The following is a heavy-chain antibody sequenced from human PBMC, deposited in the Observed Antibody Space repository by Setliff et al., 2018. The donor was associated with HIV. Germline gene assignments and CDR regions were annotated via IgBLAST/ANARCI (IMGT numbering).Heavy chain of an antibody. V-gene: IGHV3-73*01. CDR1: GFSNSA. D-gene: IGHD1-26*01. Sequence: PGGSLRLSCAASGFSNSALHCVRQAPGKGLEWVGRIRSKANNYATEYGASVKGRFIISRDDSKNMAYLQMNSLRTEDTAIYYCTRHRGSFDYWGLGTLVTVSS. CDR3: TRHRGSFDY. J-gene: IGHJ4*02. CDR2: IRSKANNYAT.